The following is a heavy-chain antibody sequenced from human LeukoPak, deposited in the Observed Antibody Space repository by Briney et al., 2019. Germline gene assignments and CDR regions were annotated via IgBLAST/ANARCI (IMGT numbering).Heavy chain of an antibody. CDR2: ISGNNGNT. CDR3: ARARRGYNYCAFDI. Sequence: GESLKISCKGSGYSFTSYWIGWVRQAPGQGLEWMGWISGNNGNTNYAQNVQGRVTMTTDTSTSTAYMELRSLRSDDTAVYYCARARRGYNYCAFDIWGQGTMVTVSS. V-gene: IGHV1-18*04. D-gene: IGHD5-24*01. J-gene: IGHJ3*02. CDR1: GYSFTSYW.